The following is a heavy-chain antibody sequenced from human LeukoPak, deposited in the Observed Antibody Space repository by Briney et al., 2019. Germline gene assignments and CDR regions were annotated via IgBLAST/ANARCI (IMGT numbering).Heavy chain of an antibody. Sequence: ASVKVSCKASVYTFTSYGISWVRQAPGQGLEWMGWISAYNGNTNYAQKLQGRVTMTTDTSTSTAYMELRSLRSDDTAVYYCARAEYYYGSGSYLAFLDYYYYGMDVWGQGTTVTVSS. CDR2: ISAYNGNT. CDR1: VYTFTSYG. V-gene: IGHV1-18*01. J-gene: IGHJ6*02. D-gene: IGHD3-10*01. CDR3: ARAEYYYGSGSYLAFLDYYYYGMDV.